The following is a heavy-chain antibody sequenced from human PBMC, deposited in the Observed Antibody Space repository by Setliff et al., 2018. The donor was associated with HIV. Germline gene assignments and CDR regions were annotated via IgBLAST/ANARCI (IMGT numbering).Heavy chain of an antibody. J-gene: IGHJ4*02. V-gene: IGHV4-38-2*01. CDR2: IIHSGST. D-gene: IGHD3-10*01. Sequence: SETLSLTCAVSGYSISSGYQWGWVRQPPGKGLEWIGEIIHSGSTNYNPSLKSRVTISVDTSKNQFSLNLTSVTAADAAVYYCARVGVKLLWFGELSRHFDYWGQGTLVTVSS. CDR1: GYSISSGYQ. CDR3: ARVGVKLLWFGELSRHFDY.